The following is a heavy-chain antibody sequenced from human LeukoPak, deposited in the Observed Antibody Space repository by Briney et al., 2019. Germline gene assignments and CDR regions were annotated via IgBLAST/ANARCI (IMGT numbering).Heavy chain of an antibody. CDR2: TSSTGDTI. V-gene: IGHV3-11*04. Sequence: GGSLRLSCAASGFTFSDYYMSWIRQAPGKGLEWVSYTSSTGDTIYYADSMKGRFTISRDNAKNSLYLQMNSLRAEDTAVYYCARMDSSGWTGYDYYYYYGMDVWGQGTTVTVSS. J-gene: IGHJ6*02. D-gene: IGHD6-19*01. CDR3: ARMDSSGWTGYDYYYYYGMDV. CDR1: GFTFSDYY.